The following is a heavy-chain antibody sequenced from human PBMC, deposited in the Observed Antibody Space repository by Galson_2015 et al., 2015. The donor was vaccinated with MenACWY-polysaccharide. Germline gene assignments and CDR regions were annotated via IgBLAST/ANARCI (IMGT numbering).Heavy chain of an antibody. CDR1: GFTFSSYS. CDR3: ARDQGSSDYHFYYHGMDV. D-gene: IGHD6-19*01. V-gene: IGHV3-48*02. CDR2: IGPSGQTK. J-gene: IGHJ6*02. Sequence: SLRLSCAASGFTFSSYSFHWVRQPPGKGLEWLSYIGPSGQTKNYADSVKGRFSVSRDNAKNSLFLQMNSLRDEDTAVYYCARDQGSSDYHFYYHGMDVWGQGTTVAVSS.